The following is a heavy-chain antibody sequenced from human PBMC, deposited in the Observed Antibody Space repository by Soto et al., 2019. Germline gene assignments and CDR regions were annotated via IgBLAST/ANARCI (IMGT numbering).Heavy chain of an antibody. J-gene: IGHJ4*02. V-gene: IGHV3-30*18. D-gene: IGHD2-15*01. CDR2: ISYDGSNK. Sequence: GGSLRLSCAASGFTFSSYGMHWVRQAPGKGLEWVAVISYDGSNKYYADSVKGRFTISRDNSKNTLYLQMNSLRAEDTAVYYCAKEEALPRYCSGGSCYSGFDYWGQGTLVTVSS. CDR1: GFTFSSYG. CDR3: AKEEALPRYCSGGSCYSGFDY.